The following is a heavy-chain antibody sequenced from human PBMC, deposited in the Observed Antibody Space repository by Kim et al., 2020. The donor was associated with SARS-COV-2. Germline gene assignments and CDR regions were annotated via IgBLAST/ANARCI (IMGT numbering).Heavy chain of an antibody. CDR2: IRNSSTGK. Sequence: GGSLRLSCAASGFTFSDYWMTWVRQAPGKGLEWVASIRNSSTGKYYADSVKGRFTITRDNAKNSLSLQMNSLRVEDTAVYFCARAIARSATDGFWG. D-gene: IGHD3-16*02. V-gene: IGHV3-21*01. CDR1: GFTFSDYW. CDR3: ARAIARSATDGF. J-gene: IGHJ2*01.